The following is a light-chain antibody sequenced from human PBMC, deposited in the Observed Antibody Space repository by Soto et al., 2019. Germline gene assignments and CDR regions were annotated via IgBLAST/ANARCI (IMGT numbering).Light chain of an antibody. V-gene: IGLV1-40*01. J-gene: IGLJ1*01. CDR1: SSNIGAGYD. Sequence: QSVLTQPPSVSEAPGQRVTLSCTGSSSNIGAGYDAHWYQQVPGTAPKLLIYENNNRPSWVPDRFSGSNSGTSASLAITGLHAEDEAEYYCQSYDSSLSGYVFGTGTKLTVL. CDR2: ENN. CDR3: QSYDSSLSGYV.